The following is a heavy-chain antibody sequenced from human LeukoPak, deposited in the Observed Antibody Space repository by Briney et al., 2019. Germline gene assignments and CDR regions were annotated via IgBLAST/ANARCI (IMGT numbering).Heavy chain of an antibody. CDR2: RDKDGSEK. CDR1: GFTFSSYW. V-gene: IGHV3-7*01. D-gene: IGHD6-19*01. CDR3: ARDSSDGVY. J-gene: IGHJ4*02. Sequence: GGSLRLFCAASGFTFSSYWMSCVRQAPGKGLEWVANRDKDGSEKYCEDSVNDRFTISRDNDKNSLYLQMNSLRDEDTAVYYCARDSSDGVYWGQGTLVTVSS.